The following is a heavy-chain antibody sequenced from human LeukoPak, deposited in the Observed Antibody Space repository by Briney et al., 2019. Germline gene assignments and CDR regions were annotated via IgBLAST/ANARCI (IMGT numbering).Heavy chain of an antibody. CDR1: GGSISSSSYY. V-gene: IGHV4-39*07. D-gene: IGHD3-22*01. CDR2: IYYSGST. Sequence: SETLSLTCTVSGGSISSSSYYWGWIRQPPGKGLEWIGSIYYSGSTYYNPSLKSRITMSVDTSKNQFSLKLSSVTAADTAVYYCARCSDYDSSGYYRGYFDYWGQGTLVTVSS. CDR3: ARCSDYDSSGYYRGYFDY. J-gene: IGHJ4*02.